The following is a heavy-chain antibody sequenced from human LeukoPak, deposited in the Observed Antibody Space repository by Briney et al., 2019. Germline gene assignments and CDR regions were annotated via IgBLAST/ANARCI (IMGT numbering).Heavy chain of an antibody. Sequence: ASVKVSCKTSGGTFLSHTFSWVRQAPGKGLEWMGKITPVIETANYAQTLQGRVSIYADKSTTTVYMDLSGLRPDDTAVYYCARVNLRGSNYNWFDPWGRGTRVTVSS. V-gene: IGHV1-69*08. CDR2: ITPVIETA. CDR1: GGTFLSHT. CDR3: ARVNLRGSNYNWFDP. J-gene: IGHJ5*02. D-gene: IGHD3-10*01.